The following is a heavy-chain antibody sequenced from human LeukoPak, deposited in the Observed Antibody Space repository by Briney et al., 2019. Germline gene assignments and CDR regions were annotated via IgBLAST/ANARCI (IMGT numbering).Heavy chain of an antibody. CDR3: ARGSTYYDSSGQVPFDY. J-gene: IGHJ4*02. CDR1: GNYW. D-gene: IGHD3-22*01. Sequence: GGSLRLSCAASGNYWMHWVRQVPGKGLVWVSHINSDGSWTSHADSVKGRFTISRDNGKNTLYLQMNSLRAEGTAVYYCARGSTYYDSSGQVPFDYWGQGTLVTVSS. CDR2: INSDGSWT. V-gene: IGHV3-74*01.